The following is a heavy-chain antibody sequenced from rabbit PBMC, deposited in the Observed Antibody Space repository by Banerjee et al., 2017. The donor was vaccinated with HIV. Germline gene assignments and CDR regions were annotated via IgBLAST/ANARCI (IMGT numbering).Heavy chain of an antibody. V-gene: IGHV1S40*01. Sequence: QSLEESGGDLVKPGASLTLTCTASGFSLNIYEMCWVRQAPGKGLEWIACIYAASSGSTWYASWAKGRFTISKTSSTTVTLQMTRLTAADTATYFCARDLAGVIGWNFNLWGPGTLVTVS. CDR3: ARDLAGVIGWNFNL. CDR2: IYAASSGST. J-gene: IGHJ4*01. D-gene: IGHD4-1*01. CDR1: GFSLNIYE.